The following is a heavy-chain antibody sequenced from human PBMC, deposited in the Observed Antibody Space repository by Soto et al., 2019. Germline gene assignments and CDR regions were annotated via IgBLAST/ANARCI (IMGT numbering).Heavy chain of an antibody. Sequence: QVQLQESGPGLVKPSGTLSLTCAVSGGSISSSNWWSWVRQPPGKGLEWIGEIYHSGSTNYNPSLKSRVTISVDKSKNQFPLKLSSVTAADTAVYYCAREVMVDNWNYVRSWLFDHWGQGTLVTVSS. CDR3: AREVMVDNWNYVRSWLFDH. J-gene: IGHJ5*02. D-gene: IGHD1-7*01. V-gene: IGHV4-4*02. CDR1: GGSISSSNW. CDR2: IYHSGST.